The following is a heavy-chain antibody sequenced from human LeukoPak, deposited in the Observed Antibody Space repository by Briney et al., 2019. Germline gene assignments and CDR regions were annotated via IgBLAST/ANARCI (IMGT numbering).Heavy chain of an antibody. D-gene: IGHD6-19*01. CDR1: GFTFSSYW. V-gene: IGHV3-21*01. Sequence: MAGGSLRLSCAASGFTFSSYWMHWVRQAPGKGLEWVSSISSSSSYIYYAGSVKGRFTISRDNAKNSLYLQMNSLRAEDTAVYYCASKEYSSGWYVVDYWGQGTLVTVSS. J-gene: IGHJ4*02. CDR2: ISSSSSYI. CDR3: ASKEYSSGWYVVDY.